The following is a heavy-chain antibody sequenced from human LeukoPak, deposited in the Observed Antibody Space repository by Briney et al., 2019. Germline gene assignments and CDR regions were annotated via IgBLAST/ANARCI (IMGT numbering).Heavy chain of an antibody. CDR1: Y. V-gene: IGHV3-11*01. CDR2: ISSSGDTI. Sequence: YMRWVRQAPGKGLEWVSYISSSGDTIYYADSVKGRFTISRDNAKNSLYLQMNSLRAEDTAVYYCATNDGYNYYFDYWGQGTLVTVSS. CDR3: ATNDGYNYYFDY. J-gene: IGHJ4*02. D-gene: IGHD5-24*01.